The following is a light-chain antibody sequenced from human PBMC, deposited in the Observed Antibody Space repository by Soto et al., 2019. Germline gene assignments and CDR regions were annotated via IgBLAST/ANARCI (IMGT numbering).Light chain of an antibody. CDR3: QQRSNSPPT. J-gene: IGKJ5*01. V-gene: IGKV3-11*01. CDR2: DAS. Sequence: EIGLTQSPGTLSLSPGERATLSCRASQSVSSYLAWYQQKPGQAPRLLIYDASNRATGIPGRFSGSGSGTDFTLTISSLEPEDFAVYYCQQRSNSPPTFGQGTRLE. CDR1: QSVSSY.